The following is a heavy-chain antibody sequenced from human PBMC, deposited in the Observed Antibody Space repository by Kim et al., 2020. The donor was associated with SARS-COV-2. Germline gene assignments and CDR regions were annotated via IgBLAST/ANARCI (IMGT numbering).Heavy chain of an antibody. CDR1: GGSISSSSYY. CDR3: ARKPAAKELRAFDI. Sequence: SETLSLTCTVSGGSISSSSYYWGWIRQPPGKGLEWIGSIYYSGSTYYNPSLKSRVTISVDTFKNQFSLKLSSVTAADTAVYYCARKPAAKELRAFDIWGQGTMVTVSS. V-gene: IGHV4-39*01. J-gene: IGHJ3*02. CDR2: IYYSGST. D-gene: IGHD2-2*01.